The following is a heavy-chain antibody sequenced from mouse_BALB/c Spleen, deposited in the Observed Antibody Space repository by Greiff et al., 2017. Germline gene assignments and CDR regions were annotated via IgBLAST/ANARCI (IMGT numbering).Heavy chain of an antibody. CDR3: NARDY. Sequence: VHVKQSGAELVRSGASVKLSCTASGFNIKDYYMHWVKQRPEQGLEWIVWIDPENGDTEYAPKFQGKATMTADTSSNTAYLQLSSLTSEDTAVYYCNARDYWGQGTTLTVSS. CDR2: IDPENGDT. CDR1: GFNIKDYY. V-gene: IGHV14-4*02. J-gene: IGHJ2*01.